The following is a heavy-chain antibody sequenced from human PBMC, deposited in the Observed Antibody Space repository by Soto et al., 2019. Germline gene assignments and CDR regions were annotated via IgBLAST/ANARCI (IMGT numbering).Heavy chain of an antibody. CDR3: ARDLDGSGSYFTDY. V-gene: IGHV1-18*01. D-gene: IGHD3-10*01. CDR1: GYSFTSTG. Sequence: ASVKVSCKASGYSFTSTGISWVRQAPGQGPEWMGWTSTFNGEAKYAQKLQGRVTITTDTSTTTAYMELRSLTSDDTAVYYCARDLDGSGSYFTDYWGQGTLVTVSS. CDR2: TSTFNGEA. J-gene: IGHJ4*02.